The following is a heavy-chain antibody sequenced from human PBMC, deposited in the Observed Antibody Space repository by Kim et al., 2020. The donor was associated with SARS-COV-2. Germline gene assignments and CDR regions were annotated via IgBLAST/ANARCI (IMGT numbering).Heavy chain of an antibody. CDR3: ARLALLGVVVTANIDY. Sequence: GGSMRLFCAASGFTFSSYSMNWVRQAPGKGLEWVSYISSSSSTIYYADSVKGRFTISRDNAKNSLYLQMNSLRAEDTAVYYCARLALLGVVVTANIDYWGQGTLVTVSS. V-gene: IGHV3-48*04. J-gene: IGHJ4*02. CDR2: ISSSSSTI. D-gene: IGHD2-21*02. CDR1: GFTFSSYS.